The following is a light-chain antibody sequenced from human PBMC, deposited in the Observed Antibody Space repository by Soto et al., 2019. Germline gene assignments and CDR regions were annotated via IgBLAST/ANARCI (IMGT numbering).Light chain of an antibody. CDR3: HQRQSWPRT. CDR1: QSVSGSY. CDR2: QTS. J-gene: IGKJ1*01. Sequence: VLTQSPDTLSLSPGERATLSCRASQSVSGSYLAWYQQKPGQAPRLLIYQTSIRAAGIPARFSASGSGTDFTLTISDVQPEDFALYYCHQRQSWPRTFGQGTKVDIK. V-gene: IGKV3D-20*02.